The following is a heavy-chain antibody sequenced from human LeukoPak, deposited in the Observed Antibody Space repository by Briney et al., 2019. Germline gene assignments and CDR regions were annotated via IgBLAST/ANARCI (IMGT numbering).Heavy chain of an antibody. Sequence: SETLSLTCTVSGGSISSYYWNWIRQPPGKGLEWIGYIHYNGNNNYNPSLKSRVTMSVDTSKNQFSLKLSSVNATDTAVYYCARGGQWLGALYWGQGTLVTVSS. V-gene: IGHV4-59*01. J-gene: IGHJ4*02. CDR3: ARGGQWLGALY. CDR1: GGSISSYY. D-gene: IGHD6-19*01. CDR2: IHYNGNN.